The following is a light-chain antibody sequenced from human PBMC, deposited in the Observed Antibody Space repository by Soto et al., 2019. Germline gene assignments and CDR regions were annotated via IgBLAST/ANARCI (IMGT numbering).Light chain of an antibody. Sequence: DIQMTQSPSSLSVSVGDRVTITCRASQSISSYLNLYQQKPGKAPKLLIYAASSLQSGVPSRFSGSGSGTEFARTISILQPEDFALYCCSQSYSTPRPFCQGTKVEIK. V-gene: IGKV1-39*01. CDR3: SQSYSTPRP. CDR1: QSISSY. J-gene: IGKJ1*01. CDR2: AAS.